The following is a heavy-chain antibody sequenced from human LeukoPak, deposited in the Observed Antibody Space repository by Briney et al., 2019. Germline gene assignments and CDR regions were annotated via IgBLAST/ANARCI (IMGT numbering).Heavy chain of an antibody. CDR3: ARALDGYNEDY. Sequence: PGGSLRLSCAASGFTFSSYRMNWVRQAPGKGLEWVSSISSSSTYIYYADSVKGRFTISRDNAKNSLYLQMNSLRAEDTAVYHCARALDGYNEDYWGQGTLVTVSS. CDR2: ISSSSTYI. D-gene: IGHD5-24*01. CDR1: GFTFSSYR. J-gene: IGHJ4*02. V-gene: IGHV3-21*01.